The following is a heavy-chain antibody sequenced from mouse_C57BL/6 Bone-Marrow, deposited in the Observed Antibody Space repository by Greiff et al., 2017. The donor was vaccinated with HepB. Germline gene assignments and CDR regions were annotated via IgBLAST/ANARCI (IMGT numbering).Heavy chain of an antibody. Sequence: QVQLQQPGAELVKPGASVKMSCKASGYTFTSYWITWVKQRPGQGLEWIGDIYPGSGSTNYNEKFKSKATLTVDTSSSTAYMQLSSLTSEDSAVYYCARPGGWLLPWYVDVWGTGTTVTVSS. J-gene: IGHJ1*03. CDR2: IYPGSGST. CDR3: ARPGGWLLPWYVDV. V-gene: IGHV1-55*01. D-gene: IGHD2-3*01. CDR1: GYTFTSYW.